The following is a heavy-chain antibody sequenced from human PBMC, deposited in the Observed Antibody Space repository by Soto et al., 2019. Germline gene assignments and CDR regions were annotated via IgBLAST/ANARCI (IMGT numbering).Heavy chain of an antibody. CDR3: ARVRFLEWLTTSSGYYYYMDV. D-gene: IGHD3-3*01. CDR2: ISAYNGNT. V-gene: IGHV1-18*01. J-gene: IGHJ6*03. CDR1: GYTFTSYG. Sequence: ASVKVSCKASGYTFTSYGISWVRQAPGQGLEWMGWISAYNGNTNYAQKLQGRVTMTTDTSTSTAYMELRSLRSDDTAVYYCARVRFLEWLTTSSGYYYYMDVWGKGTTVTVSS.